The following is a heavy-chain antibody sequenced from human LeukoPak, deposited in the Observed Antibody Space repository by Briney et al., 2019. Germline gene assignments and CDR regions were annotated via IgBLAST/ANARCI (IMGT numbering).Heavy chain of an antibody. CDR3: TKVFWIGYQYFDS. CDR1: GFTFNSYG. Sequence: GGSLRLSCAAPGFTFNSYGMRCGCQAPGKGLEWVAVISYDGSDKYYSDSVKGRFTISRDNSKNTLYLQMDSLRAEDTALYYCTKVFWIGYQYFDSWGQGTLVTVSS. D-gene: IGHD3-3*01. CDR2: ISYDGSDK. V-gene: IGHV3-30*18. J-gene: IGHJ4*02.